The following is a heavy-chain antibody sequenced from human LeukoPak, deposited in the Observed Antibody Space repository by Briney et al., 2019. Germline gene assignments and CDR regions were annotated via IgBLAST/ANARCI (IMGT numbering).Heavy chain of an antibody. CDR3: ARYCSSTKCLLY. CDR2: ISSSGGTM. Sequence: WGSLRLSCAASGFTFSSYEMNWVRQAPGKRLEGVSCISSSGGTMYYADSVKGRFTISRDNAEKSLYLQMNSLRAEDTAVYYCARYCSSTKCLLYWGQGTLVTVSS. CDR1: GFTFSSYE. D-gene: IGHD2-2*01. V-gene: IGHV3-48*03. J-gene: IGHJ4*02.